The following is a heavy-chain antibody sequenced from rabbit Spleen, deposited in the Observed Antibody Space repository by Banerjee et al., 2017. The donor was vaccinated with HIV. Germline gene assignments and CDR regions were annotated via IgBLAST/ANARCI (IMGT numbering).Heavy chain of an antibody. D-gene: IGHD1-1*01. V-gene: IGHV1S7*01. CDR3: VRGASSTGYYSL. CDR1: GFDFSTYG. J-gene: IGHJ3*01. Sequence: QLKETGGGLVQPGGSLTLSCKASGFDFSTYGVSWVRQAPGKGLEWIGYIDGVFGTTDYARWVNGRFTISSHNAQNTLYLQANSLTAADTATYFCVRGASSTGYYSLWGQGTLVTVS. CDR2: IDGVFGTT.